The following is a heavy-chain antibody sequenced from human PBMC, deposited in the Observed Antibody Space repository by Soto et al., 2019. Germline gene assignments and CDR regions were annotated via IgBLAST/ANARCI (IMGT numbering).Heavy chain of an antibody. V-gene: IGHV3-30-3*01. CDR2: ISYDGSNK. J-gene: IGHJ5*02. D-gene: IGHD3-10*01. CDR1: GFTFSSYA. CDR3: AIGLSYSYGPKANWCDP. Sequence: SWAASGFTFSSYAMHWVRQAPGKGLEWVAVISYDGSNKYYADSVKGRFTISRDNSKNTLYLQMNSLRAEDTAVYYCAIGLSYSYGPKANWCDPWVQGTLVTASS.